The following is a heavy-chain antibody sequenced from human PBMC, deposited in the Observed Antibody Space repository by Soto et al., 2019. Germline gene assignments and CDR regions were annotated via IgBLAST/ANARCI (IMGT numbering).Heavy chain of an antibody. Sequence: SETLSLTCTVSGGSISSSSYYWGWIRQPPGKGLEWIGSIYYSGSTYCNPSLKSRVTISVDTSKNQFSLKLSSVTAADTAVYYCARIVEGGISNYYYYMDVWGKGTTVTVSS. CDR2: IYYSGST. D-gene: IGHD2-15*01. V-gene: IGHV4-39*01. CDR1: GGSISSSSYY. J-gene: IGHJ6*03. CDR3: ARIVEGGISNYYYYMDV.